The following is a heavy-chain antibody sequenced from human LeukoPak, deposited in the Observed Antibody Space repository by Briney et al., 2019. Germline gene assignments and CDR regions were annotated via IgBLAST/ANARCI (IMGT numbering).Heavy chain of an antibody. D-gene: IGHD2-15*01. CDR3: AKDRCSGGTCYTFFDY. CDR2: ISGSGGGI. J-gene: IGHJ4*02. V-gene: IGHV3-23*01. CDR1: GFTFSSYA. Sequence: GGSLRLSCAASGFTFSSYAMSWVRQTPGKGLEWVLTISGSGGGIYYADSVEGRFTISRDNSKDTVYLQMKSLKAEDTAVYYCAKDRCSGGTCYTFFDYWGQGTLFTVSS.